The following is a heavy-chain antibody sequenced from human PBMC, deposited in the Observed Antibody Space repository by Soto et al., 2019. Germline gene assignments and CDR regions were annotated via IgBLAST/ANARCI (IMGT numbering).Heavy chain of an antibody. D-gene: IGHD6-19*01. V-gene: IGHV3-23*01. CDR1: GFTFSSYA. CDR2: ISGSGGST. CDR3: TREDSIIIPAVADF. J-gene: IGHJ4*02. Sequence: GGSLRLSCAASGFTFSSYAMSWVRQAPGKGLEWVSTISGSGGSTYYADSVKGRFTISRDNAKNSVSLQMNNLTAEDTAVYYCTREDSIIIPAVADFWGQGTMVTV.